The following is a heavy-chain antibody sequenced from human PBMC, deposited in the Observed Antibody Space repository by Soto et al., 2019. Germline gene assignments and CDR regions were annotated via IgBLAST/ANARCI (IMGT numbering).Heavy chain of an antibody. CDR1: GGTFISYA. CDR2: IIASFGTA. Sequence: QVQLVQSGAEVKKPWSSVKVSCKASGGTFISYAISWVRQAPGQGLEWMAGIIASFGTANYAHKFHGIVTITADESTSTAYMELSSLRSEDTAVYYCARDVRCSCGSCYPYYGMDVWGQGTTVTVSS. D-gene: IGHD2-15*01. J-gene: IGHJ6*02. V-gene: IGHV1-69*01. CDR3: ARDVRCSCGSCYPYYGMDV.